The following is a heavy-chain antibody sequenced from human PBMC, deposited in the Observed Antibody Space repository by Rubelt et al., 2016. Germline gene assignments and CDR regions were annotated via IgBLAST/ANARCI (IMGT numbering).Heavy chain of an antibody. J-gene: IGHJ3*02. CDR1: GYTFTSYA. CDR2: INAGNGNT. V-gene: IGHV1-3*01. Sequence: QVQLVQSGAEVKKPGASVKVSCKASGYTFTSYAMHWVRQAPGQRLEWMGWINAGNGNTKYSQKFQGRVTITRDTAASTAYMDLRSLRSDDTAVYYCAQGYYDRDVVFDIWGQGTMVTVSS. CDR3: AQGYYDRDVVFDI. D-gene: IGHD3-22*01.